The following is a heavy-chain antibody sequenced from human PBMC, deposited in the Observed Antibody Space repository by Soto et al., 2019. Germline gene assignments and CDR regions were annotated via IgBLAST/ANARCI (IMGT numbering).Heavy chain of an antibody. J-gene: IGHJ6*02. CDR1: GLSVSTSGMC. Sequence: SGPTLVNPTQTLTLTCTFSGLSVSTSGMCVSWIRQPPGKALEWLARIDWDDDKYYSTSLKTRLTISKDTSKNQVVLTMTNMDPVDTATYYCARSTPQLNYYYGMDVWGQGTTVTVS. D-gene: IGHD5-18*01. CDR3: ARSTPQLNYYYGMDV. V-gene: IGHV2-70*11. CDR2: IDWDDDK.